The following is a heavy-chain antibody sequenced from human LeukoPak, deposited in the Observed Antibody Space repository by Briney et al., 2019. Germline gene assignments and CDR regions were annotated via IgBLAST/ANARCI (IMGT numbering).Heavy chain of an antibody. D-gene: IGHD3-22*01. Sequence: PGGSLRLSCAASGFTFSSYWRSWVRQAPGKGREGVANIKRDGSEKYYGDSGRGRITISRDNAKNSLYLPLNRLRAEDTAVYYCARDRGSSSGYYFDAFDIWGQGTMVTVSS. CDR2: IKRDGSEK. J-gene: IGHJ3*02. V-gene: IGHV3-7*01. CDR3: ARDRGSSSGYYFDAFDI. CDR1: GFTFSSYW.